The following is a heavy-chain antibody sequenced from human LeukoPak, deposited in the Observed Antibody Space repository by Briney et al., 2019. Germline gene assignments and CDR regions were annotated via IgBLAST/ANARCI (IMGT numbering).Heavy chain of an antibody. CDR1: GFTFSSYE. Sequence: GGSLRLSCAASGFTFSSYEMNWVRQAPGKGLEWVSYISSSSSTIYYADSMKGRFTISRDNAKNSLYLQMNGLRAEDTAVYYCAREFSGSNYGFPFDYWGQGTLVTVSS. J-gene: IGHJ4*02. CDR2: ISSSSSTI. V-gene: IGHV3-48*01. D-gene: IGHD1-26*01. CDR3: AREFSGSNYGFPFDY.